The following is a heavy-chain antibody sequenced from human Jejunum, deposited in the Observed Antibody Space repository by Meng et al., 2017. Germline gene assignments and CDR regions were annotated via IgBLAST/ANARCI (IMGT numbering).Heavy chain of an antibody. CDR3: ARAVSENYFRADY. CDR2: ISTDGSYA. CDR1: GFTFTNYA. J-gene: IGHJ4*02. Sequence: EVQRVEPGGGLVQPGGSLRLSCAASGFTFTNYAMSWVRQAPGKGLEWVSRISTDGSYATYADSVKGRFTISRDNAKNTLYLQMNSLRAEDTAVYYCARAVSENYFRADYWGQGTLVTVSS. D-gene: IGHD1-26*01. V-gene: IGHV3-74*02.